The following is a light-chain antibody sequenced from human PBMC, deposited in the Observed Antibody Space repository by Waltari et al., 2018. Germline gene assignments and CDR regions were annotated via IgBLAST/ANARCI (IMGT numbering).Light chain of an antibody. CDR3: SSYSTTNTVL. J-gene: IGLJ2*01. CDR2: DVD. CDR1: SSDVGTYNY. Sequence: QSALTQSASVSGSPGQSITISCTGTSSDVGTYNYVSWYRQHPGKAPQLLIYDVDKRPSGVSSRFPGSKSGNTASLTISGIQAEDEAAYYCSSYSTTNTVLFGGGTEVTLL. V-gene: IGLV2-14*03.